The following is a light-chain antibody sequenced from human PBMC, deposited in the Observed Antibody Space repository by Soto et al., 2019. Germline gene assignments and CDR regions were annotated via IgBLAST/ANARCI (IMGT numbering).Light chain of an antibody. CDR2: DAS. Sequence: DIQMTHSPSTLSASVLYGVTITCRASEAITTSLAWYQQQPGTAPKVLIYDASTLESGVPSRFSGSGSGTEFTLTISSLQPADFATYYCQKYGSYPRKFGQGTKVDIK. CDR1: EAITTS. CDR3: QKYGSYPRK. V-gene: IGKV1-5*01. J-gene: IGKJ1*01.